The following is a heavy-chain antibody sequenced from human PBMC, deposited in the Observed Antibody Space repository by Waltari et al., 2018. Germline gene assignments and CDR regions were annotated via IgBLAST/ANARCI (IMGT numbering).Heavy chain of an antibody. V-gene: IGHV4-39*07. CDR1: GGSISSSSYY. CDR2: IYYSGCT. Sequence: QLQLQESGPGLVKPSETLSLTCTVSGGSISSSSYYWGWIRQPPGKGLEWIGSIYYSGCTYYSPSLKCLVTISVDTSRNQFSLKLSSVTAANTAVYYCADYWGSNYFDYWGQGTLVTVSS. D-gene: IGHD7-27*01. CDR3: ADYWGSNYFDY. J-gene: IGHJ4*02.